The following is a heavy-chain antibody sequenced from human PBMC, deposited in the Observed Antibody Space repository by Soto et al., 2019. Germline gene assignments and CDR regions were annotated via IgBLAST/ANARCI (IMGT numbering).Heavy chain of an antibody. CDR2: TSYAGSDK. V-gene: IGHV3-30*19. J-gene: IGHJ1*01. CDR3: ARWGTTGGLDV. Sequence: QVQLVESGGGVVQPGTSLRVSCVGSGFTFRSYVIHWVRQAPGKGLEWVALTSYAGSDKYYDDSVRGRFTISRGNSRNTVEVEMDRLRLEDTAVYYCARWGTTGGLDVWGQGTLVSVSS. D-gene: IGHD3-16*01. CDR1: GFTFRSYV.